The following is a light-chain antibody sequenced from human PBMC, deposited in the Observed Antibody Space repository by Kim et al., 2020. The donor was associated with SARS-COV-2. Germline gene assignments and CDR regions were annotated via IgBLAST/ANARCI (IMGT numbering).Light chain of an antibody. CDR3: SIWDRSLSNWV. J-gene: IGLJ3*02. V-gene: IGLV10-54*01. Sequence: QAGLTQPPSVSKGLGQTATLTCTGNNNNVGNQGAAWLQQHQGHPPKLLSYRNNNRPSGISERLSASRSGNTASLTITGLQPEDEADYYCSIWDRSLSNWVFGGGTQLTVL. CDR2: RNN. CDR1: NNNVGNQG.